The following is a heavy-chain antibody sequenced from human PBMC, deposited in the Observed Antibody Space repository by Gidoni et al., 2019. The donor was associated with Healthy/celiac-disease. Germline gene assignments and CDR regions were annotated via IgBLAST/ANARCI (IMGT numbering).Heavy chain of an antibody. CDR2: ISISRITI. CDR1: GVTFSSYS. J-gene: IGHJ4*02. Sequence: EVQLVEAGGGWVQPGGSLRLYCAASGVTFSSYSMNWVRQAPGKGLGWVSYISISRITIYYAASVQGRFTISSDTAKTSLYLQMTSLRAEDTAVYSCARAHLTTGGVDYWGQGTLVTVSS. V-gene: IGHV3-48*01. CDR3: ARAHLTTGGVDY. D-gene: IGHD3-16*01.